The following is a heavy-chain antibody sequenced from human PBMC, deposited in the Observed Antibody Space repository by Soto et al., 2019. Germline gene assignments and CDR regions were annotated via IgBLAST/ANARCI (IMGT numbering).Heavy chain of an antibody. Sequence: ASVKVSCKASGYTFTSYGISWVRQAPGQGLEWMGWISAYNGNTNYAQKLQGRVTMTTDTSTSTAYMELRSLRSDDTAVYYCARGTWYYDSSGYYFLDYWGQGTLVTVSS. CDR2: ISAYNGNT. CDR3: ARGTWYYDSSGYYFLDY. CDR1: GYTFTSYG. V-gene: IGHV1-18*01. J-gene: IGHJ4*02. D-gene: IGHD3-22*01.